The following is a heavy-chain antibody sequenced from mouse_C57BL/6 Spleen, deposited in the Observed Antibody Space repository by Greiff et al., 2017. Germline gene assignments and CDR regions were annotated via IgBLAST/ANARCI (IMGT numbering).Heavy chain of an antibody. CDR3: ARQGDGLRNAMDY. J-gene: IGHJ4*01. Sequence: EVQLVESGGGLVQPGGSLKLSCAASGFTFSDYYMYWVRQTPEKRLEWVAYISNGGGSTYYPDTVKGRFTISRDNAKKTLYLQMSRLKSEDTAMYYCARQGDGLRNAMDYWGQGTSVTVSS. CDR2: ISNGGGST. V-gene: IGHV5-12*01. D-gene: IGHD3-1*01. CDR1: GFTFSDYY.